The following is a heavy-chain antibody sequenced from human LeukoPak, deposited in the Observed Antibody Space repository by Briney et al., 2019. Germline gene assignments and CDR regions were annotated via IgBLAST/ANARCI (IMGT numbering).Heavy chain of an antibody. CDR3: AIVFAGVGAFNI. V-gene: IGHV3-73*01. D-gene: IGHD3-3*01. J-gene: IGHJ3*02. Sequence: GGSLRLSWAASGFTFSGPLMHWGRQASGKGLEWVGRIKSKANSYATAYAPSVRGRFTISRDESKNTAYLQMNSLKTEDTAVYYCAIVFAGVGAFNIWGHGTMVTVSS. CDR2: IKSKANSYAT. CDR1: GFTFSGPL.